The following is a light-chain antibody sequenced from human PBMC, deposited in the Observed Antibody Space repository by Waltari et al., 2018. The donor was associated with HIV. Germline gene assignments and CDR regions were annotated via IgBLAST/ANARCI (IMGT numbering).Light chain of an antibody. V-gene: IGKV4-1*01. CDR1: QSVLYSSNNENY. CDR3: QQYYSTPYS. CDR2: WAS. J-gene: IGKJ2*03. Sequence: DIVMTQSPDSLAVSLGERATINCKSSQSVLYSSNNENYLAWYQQKAGQPPKLLIYWASTRESGVPGRFSGSGSGTDFTLTISSLQAEDVAVYYCQQYYSTPYSFGRGTKLEIK.